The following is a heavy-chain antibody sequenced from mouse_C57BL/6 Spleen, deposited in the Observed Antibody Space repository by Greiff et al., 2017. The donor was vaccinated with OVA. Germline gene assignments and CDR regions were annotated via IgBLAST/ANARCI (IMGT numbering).Heavy chain of an antibody. Sequence: EVMLVESGPELVKPGDSVKISCKASGYSFTGYFMNWVMQSHGKSLEWIGRINPYNGDTFYNQKFKGKATLTVDKSSSTAHMELRSLTSEDSAVYYCARADYGSSSLFAYWGQGTLVTVSA. CDR2: INPYNGDT. D-gene: IGHD1-1*01. J-gene: IGHJ3*01. CDR1: GYSFTGYF. CDR3: ARADYGSSSLFAY. V-gene: IGHV1-20*01.